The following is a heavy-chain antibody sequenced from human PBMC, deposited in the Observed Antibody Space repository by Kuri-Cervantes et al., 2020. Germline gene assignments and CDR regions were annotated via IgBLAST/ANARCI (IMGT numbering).Heavy chain of an antibody. V-gene: IGHV4-39*07. Sequence: SETLSLTCTVSGGSISSSSYYWGWIRQPPGKGLEWIGSIYYSGSTYYNPSLKSRVTISVDRSKNQFSLKLSSVTAAGTAVYYCARAPGDYGLEGNNWFDPWGQGTLVTVSS. CDR2: IYYSGST. J-gene: IGHJ5*02. D-gene: IGHD4-17*01. CDR1: GGSISSSSYY. CDR3: ARAPGDYGLEGNNWFDP.